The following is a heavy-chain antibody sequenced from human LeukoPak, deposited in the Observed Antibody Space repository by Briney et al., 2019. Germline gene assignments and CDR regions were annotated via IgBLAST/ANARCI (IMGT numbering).Heavy chain of an antibody. CDR2: ISNSSSYT. J-gene: IGHJ4*02. CDR1: GFTFSDYY. D-gene: IGHD5-18*01. Sequence: GGSLRLSCAASGFTFSDYYMSWIRQAPGKGLEWVSYISNSSSYTNYADSVKGRFTISRDNAKNPLYLQMNSLRAEDTAVYYCARDLSEDTAMGPFDYWGQGTLVTVSS. CDR3: ARDLSEDTAMGPFDY. V-gene: IGHV3-11*06.